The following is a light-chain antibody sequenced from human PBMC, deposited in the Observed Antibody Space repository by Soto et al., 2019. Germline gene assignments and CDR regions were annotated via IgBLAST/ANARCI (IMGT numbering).Light chain of an antibody. CDR1: QGIGND. V-gene: IGKV1-17*01. CDR2: GAS. Sequence: DIQMTQSPSSLSASVGDRVTITCRASQGIGNDLGWYQQKPGKAPKRLIYGASILQSGVPSRFSGSGSGTAFTLPISSLQPEDFATYYCLHLDSYPRTFGQGTKVEIK. CDR3: LHLDSYPRT. J-gene: IGKJ1*01.